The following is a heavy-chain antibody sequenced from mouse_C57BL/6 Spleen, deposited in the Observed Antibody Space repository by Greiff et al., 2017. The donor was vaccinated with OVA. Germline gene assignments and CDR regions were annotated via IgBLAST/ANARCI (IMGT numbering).Heavy chain of an antibody. CDR3: ARGRTWSNYVGYAMDY. D-gene: IGHD2-5*01. V-gene: IGHV1-55*01. J-gene: IGHJ4*01. CDR2: IYPGSGST. CDR1: GYTFTSYW. Sequence: QVQLQQSGAELVKPGASVKMSCKASGYTFTSYWITWVKQRPGQGLEWIGDIYPGSGSTNYNEKFKSKATLTVDTSSSTAYMQLSSLTSEDSAVYYCARGRTWSNYVGYAMDYWGQGTSVTVSS.